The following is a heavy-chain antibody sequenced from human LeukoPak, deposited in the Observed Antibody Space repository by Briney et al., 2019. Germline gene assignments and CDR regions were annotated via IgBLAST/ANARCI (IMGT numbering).Heavy chain of an antibody. D-gene: IGHD2-2*02. CDR3: ARRPLNGYCSSTSCYTWFDP. J-gene: IGHJ5*02. CDR2: IYPGDSDT. Sequence: GESLKISCKGSGYSFISYWIGWVRQMPGKGLEWMGIIYPGDSDTRYSLSFQGQVTISADKSISTAYLQWSSLKASDTAMYYCARRPLNGYCSSTSCYTWFDPWGQGTLVTVSS. CDR1: GYSFISYW. V-gene: IGHV5-51*01.